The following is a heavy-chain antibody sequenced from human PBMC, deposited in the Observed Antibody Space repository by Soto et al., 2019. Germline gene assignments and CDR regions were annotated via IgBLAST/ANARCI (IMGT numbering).Heavy chain of an antibody. CDR1: GASVTGGTYF. V-gene: IGHV4-61*01. CDR3: GRTDSSGAWAAGF. D-gene: IGHD2-15*01. Sequence: QVQLQESGPGLVKPSETLSLTCTVSGASVTGGTYFWCWIRQPPGKGLEWIGNTYYNRNTDFNPIRKNRVTISTHTSKNQFSLKLSSVTAADTAVYFCGRTDSSGAWAAGFWGQGTLVSVSS. CDR2: TYYNRNT. J-gene: IGHJ4*02.